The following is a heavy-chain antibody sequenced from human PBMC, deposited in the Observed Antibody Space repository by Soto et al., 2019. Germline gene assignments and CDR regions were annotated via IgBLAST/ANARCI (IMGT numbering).Heavy chain of an antibody. Sequence: QVQLVQSGAEVKKPGASVKVSCKASGYTFTSYAMHWVRQAPGQRLEWMGWINAGNGNTKYSQKCQGRVTITRDTSASTAYMELSSLRSEDTDVYYCAKTVGYYSGMDVWGQGTTVTVSS. CDR3: AKTVGYYSGMDV. V-gene: IGHV1-3*01. CDR2: INAGNGNT. J-gene: IGHJ6*02. CDR1: GYTFTSYA. D-gene: IGHD4-17*01.